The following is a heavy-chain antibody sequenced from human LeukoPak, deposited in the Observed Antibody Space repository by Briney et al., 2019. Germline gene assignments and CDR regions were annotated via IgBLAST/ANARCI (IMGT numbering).Heavy chain of an antibody. CDR3: AGDYGDYHTLSY. D-gene: IGHD4-17*01. Sequence: PGGSLRLSCAASGFTFRSYGMHWARQAPGKGLEWVAVISYDGSNKYYADSVKGRFTISRDNSKNTLFLQMDSLRAEDTAVYYCAGDYGDYHTLSYWGQGTLVSVPS. CDR2: ISYDGSNK. CDR1: GFTFRSYG. V-gene: IGHV3-30*03. J-gene: IGHJ4*02.